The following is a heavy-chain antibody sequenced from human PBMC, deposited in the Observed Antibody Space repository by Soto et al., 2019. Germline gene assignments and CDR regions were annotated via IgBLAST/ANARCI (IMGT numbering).Heavy chain of an antibody. Sequence: SDTLSLTCAVYGGSFSGYYWSWIRQPPGKGLEWIGEINHSGSTNYNPSLKSRVTISVDTSKNQFSLKLSSVTAADTAVYYCARGHYSSSPDYWGQGTLVTVSS. CDR3: ARGHYSSSPDY. CDR2: INHSGST. CDR1: GGSFSGYY. V-gene: IGHV4-34*01. J-gene: IGHJ4*02. D-gene: IGHD6-6*01.